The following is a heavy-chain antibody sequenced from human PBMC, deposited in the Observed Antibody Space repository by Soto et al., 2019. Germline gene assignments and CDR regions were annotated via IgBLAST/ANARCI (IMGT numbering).Heavy chain of an antibody. V-gene: IGHV3-30*18. CDR1: GFTFSSYD. D-gene: IGHD1-26*01. J-gene: IGHJ6*02. CDR3: AKDVGGSGSYTYYYYGMDV. Sequence: QVQLVESGGGVVQPGRSLRLSCAASGFTFSSYDMHWVRQAPGKGLEWVAVISYDGSNKYYADSVKGRFTISRDNSKNPLYLQMNSLRAEDTAVYYCAKDVGGSGSYTYYYYGMDVWGQGTTVTVSS. CDR2: ISYDGSNK.